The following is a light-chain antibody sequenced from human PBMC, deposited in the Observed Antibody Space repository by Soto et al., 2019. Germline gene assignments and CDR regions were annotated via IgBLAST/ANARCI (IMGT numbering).Light chain of an antibody. J-gene: IGKJ2*01. CDR3: QQRSNLPQT. CDR2: DAS. V-gene: IGKV3-11*01. CDR1: QSVSSY. Sequence: EIVLTQSPATLSLSPGERATLSCRATQSVSSYLAGYQQRPGQAPRLLIYDASNRAPGIPDRLSGSGSGTDFTLTISSGEPEDFEVYYCQQRSNLPQTFGQGPQVESK.